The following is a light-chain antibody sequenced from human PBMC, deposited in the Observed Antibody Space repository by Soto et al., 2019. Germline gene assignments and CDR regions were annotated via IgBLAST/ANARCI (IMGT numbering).Light chain of an antibody. J-gene: IGKJ5*01. Sequence: DLPMTQSPSSLSASVGDRVTITCRASQSISSSLNWYQQKPGKTPKLLISIASSLQSGVPSRFSASGSGTDFTLTITSLQPEDFATYYCQQTYSAPITFGPGTRLEIK. CDR2: IAS. V-gene: IGKV1-39*01. CDR3: QQTYSAPIT. CDR1: QSISSS.